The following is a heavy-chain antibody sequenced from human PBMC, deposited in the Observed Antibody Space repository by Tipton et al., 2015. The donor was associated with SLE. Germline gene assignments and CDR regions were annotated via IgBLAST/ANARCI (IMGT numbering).Heavy chain of an antibody. CDR3: AREGNECSGGSCYPDY. CDR2: IYSGGST. V-gene: IGHV3-53*01. CDR1: GFTVSSNY. Sequence: SLRLSCAASGFTVSSNYMSWVRQAPGKGLEWVSVIYSGGSTYYADSVKGRFTISRDNSKNTLYLQMNSLRAEDTAVYYCAREGNECSGGSCYPDYWGQGTLVTVS. J-gene: IGHJ4*02. D-gene: IGHD2-15*01.